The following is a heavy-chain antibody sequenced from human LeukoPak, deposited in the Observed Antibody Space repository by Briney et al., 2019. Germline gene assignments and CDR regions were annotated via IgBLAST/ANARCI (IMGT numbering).Heavy chain of an antibody. J-gene: IGHJ4*02. Sequence: GGSLRLSCGVSGFTFSNYEMNWVRQVPGKGLEWVAYISTSGRTTYYADSVKGRFTIYRDNAENSLYLQMNSLRAEDTAVYYCARTRSSSLDFDYWGQGTLVSVSS. V-gene: IGHV3-48*03. D-gene: IGHD6-6*01. CDR2: ISTSGRTT. CDR1: GFTFSNYE. CDR3: ARTRSSSLDFDY.